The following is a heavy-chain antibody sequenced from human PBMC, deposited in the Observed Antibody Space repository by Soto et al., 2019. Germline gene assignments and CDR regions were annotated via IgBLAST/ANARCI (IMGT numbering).Heavy chain of an antibody. D-gene: IGHD1-7*01. CDR3: ARDEGWNYLGGGGWFDP. CDR1: GGSISSSIYY. V-gene: IGHV4-39*02. Sequence: ASETLSLTCTVSGGSISSSIYYWGWIRQPPGKGLEWIGSIYYSGSTYYNPSLKSRVTISVDTSKNQFSLQLSSVTAADTAVDYCARDEGWNYLGGGGWFDPWGQGTLVTVSS. J-gene: IGHJ5*02. CDR2: IYYSGST.